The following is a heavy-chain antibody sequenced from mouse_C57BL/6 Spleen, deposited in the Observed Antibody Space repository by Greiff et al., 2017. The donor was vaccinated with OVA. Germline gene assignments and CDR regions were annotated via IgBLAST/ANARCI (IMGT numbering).Heavy chain of an antibody. J-gene: IGHJ2*01. V-gene: IGHV1-81*01. CDR3: ARCDDGYYYFDY. D-gene: IGHD2-3*01. Sequence: QVQLQQSGAELARPGASVKLSCKASGYTFTSYGISWVKQSTGQGLEWIGEIYPRSGNTYYNEKFKGKATLTADKSSSTAYMELRSLTSEDSAVYFCARCDDGYYYFDYWGQGTTLTVSS. CDR1: GYTFTSYG. CDR2: IYPRSGNT.